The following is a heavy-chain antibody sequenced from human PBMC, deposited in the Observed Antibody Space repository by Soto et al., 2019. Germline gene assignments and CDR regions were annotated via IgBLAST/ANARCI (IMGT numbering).Heavy chain of an antibody. V-gene: IGHV1-69*01. CDR2: FNPIFGAP. CDR1: GGTFSNSA. D-gene: IGHD1-1*01. CDR3: DVGNSTTYKRFDP. Sequence: QVQLVQSGAEVKKPGSSVKVSCKASGGTFSNSAIYWVRQAPGQGLVWMGGFNPIFGAPYYAQTFQGRVTITADESTGTVYMGLSSLRSEDTAVYYCDVGNSTTYKRFDPCGQGTLVTVSS. J-gene: IGHJ5*02.